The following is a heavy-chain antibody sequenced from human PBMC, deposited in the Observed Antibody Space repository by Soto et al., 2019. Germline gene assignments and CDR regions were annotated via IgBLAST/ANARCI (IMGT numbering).Heavy chain of an antibody. V-gene: IGHV4-31*02. Sequence: PGKGLEWIGYIYYSGSTYYNPSLKSRVTISVDTSKNQFSLKLSSVTAADTAVYYCAFFFQAEDGIRDTVTVSAFLLNRSSDL. J-gene: IGHJ2*01. CDR3: AFFFQAEDGIRDTVTVSAFLLNRSSDL. D-gene: IGHD3-16*02. CDR2: IYYSGST.